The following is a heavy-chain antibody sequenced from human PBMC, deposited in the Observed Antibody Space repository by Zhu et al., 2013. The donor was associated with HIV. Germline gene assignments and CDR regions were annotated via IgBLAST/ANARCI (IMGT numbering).Heavy chain of an antibody. D-gene: IGHD6-19*01. CDR3: AREEKQWLSLYNYYGMDV. Sequence: QVQLVQSGAEVRKPGASVKVSCRASGYTLTNNAMHWVRQAPGQSLQWVGWINGVNGNTEYSQKFQGRVTITRDTSANTAYLELSSLRSEDTAVYYCAREEKQWLSLYNYYGMDVWGQGTTVTVSS. CDR2: INGVNGNT. CDR1: GYTLTNNA. V-gene: IGHV1-3*01. J-gene: IGHJ6*02.